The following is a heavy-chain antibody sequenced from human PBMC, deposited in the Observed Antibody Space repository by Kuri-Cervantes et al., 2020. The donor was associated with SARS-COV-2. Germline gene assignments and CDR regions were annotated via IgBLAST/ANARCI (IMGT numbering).Heavy chain of an antibody. D-gene: IGHD5-18*01. CDR1: GFTFSSYS. Sequence: ETLSLTCAASGFTFSSYSMNWVRQAPGKGLEWVSSISSSSSYIYYADSVKGRFTISRDNAKNSLYPQMNSLRAEDTAVYYCARAGTAMVHYYYYYMDVWGKGTTVTVSS. J-gene: IGHJ6*03. CDR2: ISSSSSYI. V-gene: IGHV3-21*01. CDR3: ARAGTAMVHYYYYYMDV.